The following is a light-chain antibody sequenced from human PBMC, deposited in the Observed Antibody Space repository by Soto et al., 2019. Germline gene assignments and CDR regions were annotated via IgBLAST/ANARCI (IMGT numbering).Light chain of an antibody. CDR3: QQYGSSPRIT. V-gene: IGKV3-20*01. CDR1: QSVSSSY. CDR2: GAS. J-gene: IGKJ5*01. Sequence: EIVLTQSPGTLSLSPGERATLSCRASQSVSSSYLAWYQQKPGQAPRLLIYGASSRATGIPDRFSGSGSGTDFTLTISRLEPEDVAVYYCQQYGSSPRITFGQGTLL.